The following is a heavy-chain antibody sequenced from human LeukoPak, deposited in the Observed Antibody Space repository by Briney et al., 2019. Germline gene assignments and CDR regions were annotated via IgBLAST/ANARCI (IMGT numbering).Heavy chain of an antibody. CDR1: GITLSNYG. CDR3: AKRGVVIRVLLVGFHKEAYYFDS. V-gene: IGHV3-23*01. D-gene: IGHD3-10*01. J-gene: IGHJ4*02. Sequence: GGSLRLSCAVSGITLSNYGMSWVRQAPGKGLEWVAGLSGSGGGTNYADSVQGRFTISRDNPKNTLYLQMNSLRAEDTAVYFCAKRGVVIRVLLVGFHKEAYYFDSWGQGALVAVSS. CDR2: LSGSGGGT.